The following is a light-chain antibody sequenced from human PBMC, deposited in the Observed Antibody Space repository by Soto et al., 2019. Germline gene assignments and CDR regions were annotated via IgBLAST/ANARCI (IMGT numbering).Light chain of an antibody. Sequence: DIQMTQSTSSLSASVGDRVTITCRASQSITNYVNWYQQKVGKAPKLLIYAASSLQSGVPSRFGGSGSGTVFTLTISGLQPEESATYFCQESSSVPFTFGGGTKLEIK. CDR3: QESSSVPFT. V-gene: IGKV1-39*01. CDR1: QSITNY. J-gene: IGKJ4*01. CDR2: AAS.